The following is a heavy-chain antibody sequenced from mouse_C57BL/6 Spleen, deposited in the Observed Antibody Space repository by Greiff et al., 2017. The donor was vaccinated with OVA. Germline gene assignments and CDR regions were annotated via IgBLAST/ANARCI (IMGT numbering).Heavy chain of an antibody. CDR3: ARCCQLAYFDY. J-gene: IGHJ2*01. V-gene: IGHV1-50*01. CDR1: GYNFTSYW. CDR2: IDPSDSYT. Sequence: QVQLQQPGAELVKPGASVKLSCKASGYNFTSYWMQWVKQRPGQGLEWIGEIDPSDSYTNYNQKFKGKATLTVDTSSGTAYMHLSSLTADDSAVYYCARCCQLAYFDYWGQGTTLTVSS.